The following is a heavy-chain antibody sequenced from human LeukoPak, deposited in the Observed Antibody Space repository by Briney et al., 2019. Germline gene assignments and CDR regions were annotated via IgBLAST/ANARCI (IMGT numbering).Heavy chain of an antibody. CDR2: IIPIFGTA. D-gene: IGHD2-2*01. V-gene: IGHV1-69*05. J-gene: IGHJ6*03. Sequence: ASVKVSCKASGGTFSSYAISWVRQAPGQGLEWMGGIIPIFGTANYAQKFQGRVTITTDESTSTAYMELSSLRSEDTAVYYCARSSTRPHYYYYYMDVWGKGTTVTVSS. CDR3: ARSSTRPHYYYYYMDV. CDR1: GGTFSSYA.